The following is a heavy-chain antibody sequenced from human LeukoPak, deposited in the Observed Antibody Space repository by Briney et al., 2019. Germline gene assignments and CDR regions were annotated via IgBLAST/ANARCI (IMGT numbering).Heavy chain of an antibody. CDR1: GGSISSGGYY. Sequence: SQTLSLTCTVSGGSISSGGYYWSWIRQHPGKGLEWIGYIYYSGSTYYNPSLKSRVTISVDTSKNQFSLKLSSVTAADTAVYYCARDSGYEYWYFDLWGRGTLVIVSS. CDR2: IYYSGST. V-gene: IGHV4-31*03. CDR3: ARDSGYEYWYFDL. J-gene: IGHJ2*01. D-gene: IGHD5-12*01.